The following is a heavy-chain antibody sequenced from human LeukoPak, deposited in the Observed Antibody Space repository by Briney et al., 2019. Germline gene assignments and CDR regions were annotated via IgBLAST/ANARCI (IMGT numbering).Heavy chain of an antibody. Sequence: SETLSLTCTVSGGSISSSSYYWGWIRQPPGKGLEWLGSIYYSGSTYYNPSLKSRVTISVDTSKNQFSLKLSSVTAADTAVYYCARGPEYCSSTSCYFDYWGQGTPVTVSS. CDR1: GGSISSSSYY. J-gene: IGHJ4*02. D-gene: IGHD2-2*01. CDR2: IYYSGST. V-gene: IGHV4-39*07. CDR3: ARGPEYCSSTSCYFDY.